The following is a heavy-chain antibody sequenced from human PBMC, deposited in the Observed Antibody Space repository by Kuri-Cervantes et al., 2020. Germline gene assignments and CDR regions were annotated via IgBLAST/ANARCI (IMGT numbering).Heavy chain of an antibody. CDR2: ISFDGIYK. J-gene: IGHJ4*02. D-gene: IGHD3-10*01. V-gene: IGHV3-30*03. CDR3: GRVRTMLREIDC. CDR1: GFIFSNYW. Sequence: GGSLRLSCAASGFIFSNYWMSWVRQAPGKGLEWVALISFDGIYKRYTDSVKGRFTISRDNSNDTVYLQVNSLRAEDTAIYYCGRVRTMLREIDCWGQGTLVTVSS.